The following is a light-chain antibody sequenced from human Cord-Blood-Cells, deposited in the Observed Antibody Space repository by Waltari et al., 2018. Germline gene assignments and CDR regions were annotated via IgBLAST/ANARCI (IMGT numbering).Light chain of an antibody. Sequence: QSALTQPASVSGSPGQSITISCTGTSSDVGGYNYVSWYQQHPGKAPTLMIYDFSNRPSGVSNRFSGSKSGNTASLTISGLQAEDEADYYCSSYTSSSTLYVFGTGTKVTVL. CDR2: DFS. CDR3: SSYTSSSTLYV. J-gene: IGLJ1*01. V-gene: IGLV2-14*01. CDR1: SSDVGGYNY.